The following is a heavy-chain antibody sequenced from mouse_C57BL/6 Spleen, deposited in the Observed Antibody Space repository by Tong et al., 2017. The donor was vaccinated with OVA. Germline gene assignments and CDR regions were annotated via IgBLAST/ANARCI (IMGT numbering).Heavy chain of an antibody. CDR1: GYTFTSYV. J-gene: IGHJ3*01. Sequence: EVQLQESGPELVKPGASVKMSCKASGYTFTSYVMHWVKQKPGQGLEWIGYINPYNDGTKYNEKFNGKATLTADKSSSTAYMQLSRLTSEDSAVYFCARSGGLAWFAYWGQGTLVTVSA. V-gene: IGHV1-14*01. CDR3: ARSGGLAWFAY. CDR2: INPYNDGT. D-gene: IGHD3-3*01.